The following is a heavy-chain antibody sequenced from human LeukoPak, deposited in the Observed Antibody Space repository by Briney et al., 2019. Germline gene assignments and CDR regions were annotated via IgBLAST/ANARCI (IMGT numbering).Heavy chain of an antibody. D-gene: IGHD2-8*01. V-gene: IGHV1-2*02. J-gene: IGHJ5*02. CDR3: ARDTYCTNGVCQNNWFNP. CDR1: GYTFTGYY. Sequence: ASVKVSCKASGYTFTGYYMHWVRQAPGQGLEWMGWINPNSGGTNYAQKFQGRVTMTRDTSISTAYMELSRLRSDDTAVYYCARDTYCTNGVCQNNWFNPWGQGTLVTVSS. CDR2: INPNSGGT.